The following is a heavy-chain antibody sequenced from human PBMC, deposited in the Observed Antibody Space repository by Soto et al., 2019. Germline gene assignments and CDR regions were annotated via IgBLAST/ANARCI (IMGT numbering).Heavy chain of an antibody. CDR1: GDSVSSNSAA. J-gene: IGHJ6*02. CDR2: TYYRSKWYN. CDR3: ARDRGTICGVVIYYYYYGMDV. Sequence: PSQTLSLPCAISGDSVSSNSAAWNWIRQSPSRGLEWLGRTYYRSKWYNDYAVSVKSRITINPDTSKNQFSLQLNSVTPEDTAVYYCARDRGTICGVVIYYYYYGMDVWGQGTTVTVSS. V-gene: IGHV6-1*01. D-gene: IGHD3-3*01.